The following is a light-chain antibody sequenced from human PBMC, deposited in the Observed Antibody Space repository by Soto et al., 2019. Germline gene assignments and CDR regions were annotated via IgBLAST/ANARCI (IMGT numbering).Light chain of an antibody. J-gene: IGLJ3*02. CDR2: EVS. CDR1: SNDVGSYNL. V-gene: IGLV2-23*02. CDR3: CSYASSSTWV. Sequence: QSVLTQPASVSGSPGQSITISCTGTSNDVGSYNLVSWYQQHPGKAPKLMIYEVSKRPSGVSNRFSGSKSGNTASLTISGLQGEDEADYYCCSYASSSTWVFGGGTKLTVL.